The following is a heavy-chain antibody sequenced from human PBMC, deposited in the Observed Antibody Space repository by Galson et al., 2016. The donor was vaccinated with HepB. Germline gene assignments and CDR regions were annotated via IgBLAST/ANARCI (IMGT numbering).Heavy chain of an antibody. J-gene: IGHJ4*02. CDR1: GLTFSSYA. V-gene: IGHV3-48*04. CDR3: AREADT. CDR2: ISSSGSTI. D-gene: IGHD6-25*01. Sequence: SLRLSCAASGLTFSSYAVNWVRQPPGKGLEWVSHISSSGSTIYYADSVKGRFTVSRDNAKNSLYLQMNSLRVEDTAVYYCAREADTWGQGTLVTVSS.